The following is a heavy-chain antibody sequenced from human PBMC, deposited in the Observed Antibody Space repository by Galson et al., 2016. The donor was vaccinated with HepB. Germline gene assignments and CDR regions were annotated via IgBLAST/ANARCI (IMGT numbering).Heavy chain of an antibody. D-gene: IGHD2-2*01. J-gene: IGHJ4*02. V-gene: IGHV3-30*18. CDR3: AKDVRYCSYTSRQVCQFEY. CDR1: GFRLSNYG. Sequence: SLRLSCAASGFRLSNYGMHWVRQAPGKGLEWVAAMSYDGINNYYADSVKGRFTISRDNSKNTLDLEMNSLRPEDTAMYYCAKDVRYCSYTSRQVCQFEYWGQGTPVTVSS. CDR2: MSYDGINN.